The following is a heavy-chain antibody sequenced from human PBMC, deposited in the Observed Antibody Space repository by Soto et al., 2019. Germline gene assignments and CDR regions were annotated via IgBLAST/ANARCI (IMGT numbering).Heavy chain of an antibody. CDR2: IYYSGST. V-gene: IGHV4-59*08. Sequence: QVQLQESGPGLVKPSETLSLTCTVSGGSISSYCWSWIRQPPGKGLEWIGYIYYSGSTNYNPSLRSRVTISIDTSKNQFSLRLSSVTAADTAVYYCARHYLGTVTRTIFSAFDIWGQGTMVTVSS. D-gene: IGHD4-17*01. CDR3: ARHYLGTVTRTIFSAFDI. CDR1: GGSISSYC. J-gene: IGHJ3*02.